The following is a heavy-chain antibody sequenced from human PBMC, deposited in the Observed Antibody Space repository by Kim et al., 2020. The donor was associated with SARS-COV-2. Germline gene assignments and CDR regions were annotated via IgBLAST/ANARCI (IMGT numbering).Heavy chain of an antibody. CDR3: ARDLIQLWFDY. CDR1: GFTFSNYW. J-gene: IGHJ4*02. V-gene: IGHV3-7*01. Sequence: GGSLRLSCVASGFTFSNYWMSWVRQAPGKGLEWVANIKEDGNEKYYVDSVKGRFTISRDNAKNSLYLQMNSLRAEDTAVYYCARDLIQLWFDYRGQGTLVTVSS. D-gene: IGHD5-18*01. CDR2: IKEDGNEK.